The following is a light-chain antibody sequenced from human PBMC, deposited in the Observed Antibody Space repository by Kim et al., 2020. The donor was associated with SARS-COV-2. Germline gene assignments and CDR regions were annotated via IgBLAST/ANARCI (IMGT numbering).Light chain of an antibody. J-gene: IGLJ2*01. Sequence: SYELTQPHSVSVSPGQTASITCSGNKLGDKYACWYQQKPGQSPVLVIYEDNKRPSGIPERFSGSNSGNTATLTISGTQAMDEADYYCQAWDTSTVVFGGG. CDR1: KLGDKY. V-gene: IGLV3-1*01. CDR3: QAWDTSTVV. CDR2: EDN.